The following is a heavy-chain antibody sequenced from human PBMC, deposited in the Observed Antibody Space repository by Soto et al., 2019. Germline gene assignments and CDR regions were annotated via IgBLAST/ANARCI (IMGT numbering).Heavy chain of an antibody. J-gene: IGHJ4*02. D-gene: IGHD2-2*01. V-gene: IGHV3-23*01. Sequence: PGGSLRLSCAASGFTFSSFAMSWVRQAPGKGLEWVSTISGSGRSTYYADSVKGRFTISRDNSKNTLFLQMNTLRADDTAVYYCAKDTRLNMPNYFDYWGQGTLVTVSS. CDR3: AKDTRLNMPNYFDY. CDR2: ISGSGRST. CDR1: GFTFSSFA.